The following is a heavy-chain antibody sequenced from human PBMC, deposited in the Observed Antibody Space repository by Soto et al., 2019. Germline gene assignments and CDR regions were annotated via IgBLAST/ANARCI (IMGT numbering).Heavy chain of an antibody. Sequence: ASVKVSCKPYGYTFTAYYIHWVRQAPGQGLECLGWIDPRSGVTNYAQKFQGRVIMTRDTSIKTVYMEWSWLTSDDTAVYYCATDDYGALAFWGQGTLVTVSS. CDR3: ATDDYGALAF. J-gene: IGHJ4*02. V-gene: IGHV1-2*02. CDR2: IDPRSGVT. D-gene: IGHD4-17*01. CDR1: GYTFTAYY.